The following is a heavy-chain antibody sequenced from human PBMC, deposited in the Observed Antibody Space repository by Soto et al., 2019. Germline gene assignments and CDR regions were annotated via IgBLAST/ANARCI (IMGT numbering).Heavy chain of an antibody. CDR1: GYSFTGNS. D-gene: IGHD2-15*01. CDR2: INPNNGGT. J-gene: IGHJ4*02. Sequence: QVHLVQSGAEGKKPGASVRVSCKASGYSFTGNSMNWVRQAPGQGLEWMGRINPNNGGTNYAQRFRGWVTMTRDTSVSTAYMDLNRLKSDDTAVYYCVLQRSGVVYWGQGTLVTVSS. V-gene: IGHV1-2*04. CDR3: VLQRSGVVY.